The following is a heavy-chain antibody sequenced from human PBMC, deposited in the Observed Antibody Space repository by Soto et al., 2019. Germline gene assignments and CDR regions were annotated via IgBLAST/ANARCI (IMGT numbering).Heavy chain of an antibody. D-gene: IGHD3-22*01. CDR2: ISDSGDGT. CDR1: GFSYSRYA. Sequence: GGSLRLSCAASGFSYSRYAMNWVRQAPGKGLEWASGISDSGDGTYYADSVKGRFTISRDNSKNTLYLQMNSLRADDTAVYYCAKGPQSFYYDSSGNNEDYWGQGTLVTVSS. J-gene: IGHJ4*02. V-gene: IGHV3-23*01. CDR3: AKGPQSFYYDSSGNNEDY.